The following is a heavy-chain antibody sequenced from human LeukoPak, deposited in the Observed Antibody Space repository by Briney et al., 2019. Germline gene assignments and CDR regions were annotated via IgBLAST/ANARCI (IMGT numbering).Heavy chain of an antibody. J-gene: IGHJ6*02. V-gene: IGHV3-11*01. CDR2: ISSSGSTI. CDR1: GFTFSDYY. Sequence: GGSLRLSCAASGFTFSDYYMSWIRQAPGKGLEWVSYISSSGSTIYYADSVKGRFTISRDNTKNSLYLQMNSLRAEDTAVYYCATEDLNCSGGSCYSYYYYGMDVWGRGTTVTVSS. D-gene: IGHD2-15*01. CDR3: ATEDLNCSGGSCYSYYYYGMDV.